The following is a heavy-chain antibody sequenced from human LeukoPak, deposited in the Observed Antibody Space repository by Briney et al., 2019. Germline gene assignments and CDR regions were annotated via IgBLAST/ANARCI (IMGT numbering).Heavy chain of an antibody. D-gene: IGHD3-10*01. Sequence: ASVKVSCKASGYTFTSYYMHWVRQAPGQGLEWMGWINPNSGGTNYAQKFQGRVTMTRDTSISTAYMELSRLRSDDTAVYYCARWEPYYYGSGSYSGHWGQGTLVTVSS. CDR1: GYTFTSYY. CDR2: INPNSGGT. V-gene: IGHV1-2*02. J-gene: IGHJ4*02. CDR3: ARWEPYYYGSGSYSGH.